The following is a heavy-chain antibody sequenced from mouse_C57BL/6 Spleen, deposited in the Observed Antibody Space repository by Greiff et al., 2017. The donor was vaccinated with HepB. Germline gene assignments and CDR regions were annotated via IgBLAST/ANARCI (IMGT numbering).Heavy chain of an antibody. J-gene: IGHJ3*01. V-gene: IGHV1-69*01. CDR1: GYTFTSYW. Sequence: QVQLQQPGAELVMPGASVKLSCKASGYTFTSYWMHWVKQRPGQGLEWIGEIDPSDSYTNYNQKFKGKSTLTVDKSSSTAYMQLSSLTSEDSAVYDCARRETGAWFAYWGQGTLVTVSA. CDR2: IDPSDSYT. D-gene: IGHD1-1*02. CDR3: ARRETGAWFAY.